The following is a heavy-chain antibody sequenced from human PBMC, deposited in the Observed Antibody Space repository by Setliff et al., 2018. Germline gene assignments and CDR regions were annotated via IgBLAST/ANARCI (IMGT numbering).Heavy chain of an antibody. Sequence: ASVKVSCKASGYTFTSYAMHWVRQAPGQRLEWMGWINAGNGNTKYSQKFQGRVAITRDTSASTAYMELSSLRSEDTAVYYCARAIPPGYISTWYPSWGQGTLVTVSS. CDR3: ARAIPPGYISTWYPS. CDR1: GYTFTSYA. V-gene: IGHV1-3*01. D-gene: IGHD6-13*01. J-gene: IGHJ4*02. CDR2: INAGNGNT.